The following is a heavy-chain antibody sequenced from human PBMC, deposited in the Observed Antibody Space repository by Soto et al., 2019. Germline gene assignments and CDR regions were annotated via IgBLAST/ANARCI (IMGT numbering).Heavy chain of an antibody. CDR3: ATSYGSGYRAFDY. Sequence: SVKVSCKASGGTFSSYAISWVRQAPGQGLEWMGGIIPIFGTANYAQKFQGRVTMTADKSTSTAYMELRILRSEDTAFYYCATSYGSGYRAFDYWGQGTLVTVSS. V-gene: IGHV1-69*06. D-gene: IGHD3-10*01. CDR1: GGTFSSYA. CDR2: IIPIFGTA. J-gene: IGHJ4*02.